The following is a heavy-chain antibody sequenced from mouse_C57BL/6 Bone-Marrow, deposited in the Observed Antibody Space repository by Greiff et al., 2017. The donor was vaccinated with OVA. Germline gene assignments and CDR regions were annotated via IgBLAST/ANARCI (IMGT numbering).Heavy chain of an antibody. J-gene: IGHJ3*01. Sequence: QVQLKQSGAELARPGASVKLSCKASGYTFTSYGISWVKQRPGQGLEWIGEIYPRSGNTYYNEKFKGKATLTADKSSSTAYMELRSLTSEDSAVYFGARWDFYYGSTWFAYWGQGTLVTVSA. CDR2: IYPRSGNT. D-gene: IGHD1-1*01. V-gene: IGHV1-81*01. CDR1: GYTFTSYG. CDR3: ARWDFYYGSTWFAY.